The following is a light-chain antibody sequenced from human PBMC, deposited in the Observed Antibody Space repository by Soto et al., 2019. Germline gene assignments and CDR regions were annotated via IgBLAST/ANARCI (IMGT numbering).Light chain of an antibody. V-gene: IGKV3-20*01. Sequence: EIVLTQSPGTLSLSPGERATLSCKASQSVSSNFLAGYQRKPGQAPMLLLYVASYRATDIPYRFSGSGSGTDFTLTIARLEPEDFAVYYCQQYCTSPPTFGQGTKVEI. CDR1: QSVSSNF. J-gene: IGKJ1*01. CDR3: QQYCTSPPT. CDR2: VAS.